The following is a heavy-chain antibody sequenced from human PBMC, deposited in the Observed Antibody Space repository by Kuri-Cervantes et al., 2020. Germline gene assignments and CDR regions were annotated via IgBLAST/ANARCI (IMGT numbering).Heavy chain of an antibody. V-gene: IGHV3-30*12. D-gene: IGHD3-22*01. J-gene: IGHJ4*02. Sequence: GGSLRLSCAASGFTFSSYGMHWVRQAPGKGLEWVAVISYDGSNKYYADSVKGRFTISRDNSKNSLYLQMNSLRDEDTAVYYCARDNRGYDSSGFDYWGQGTLVTVSS. CDR1: GFTFSSYG. CDR3: ARDNRGYDSSGFDY. CDR2: ISYDGSNK.